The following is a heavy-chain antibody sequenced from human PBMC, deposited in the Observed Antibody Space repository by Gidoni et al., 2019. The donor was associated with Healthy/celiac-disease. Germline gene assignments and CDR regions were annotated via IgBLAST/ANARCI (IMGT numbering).Heavy chain of an antibody. CDR1: GGSISSSSDY. D-gene: IGHD1-1*01. CDR2: IYYSGST. Sequence: QLQLQESGPGLVKPSETLSLTCTVSGGSISSSSDYWGWIRQPPGKGLEWIGSIYYSGSTYYNPSLKSRVTISVDTSKNQFSLKLSSVTAADTAVYYCARGRTGTPDYWGQGTLVTVSS. CDR3: ARGRTGTPDY. V-gene: IGHV4-39*01. J-gene: IGHJ4*02.